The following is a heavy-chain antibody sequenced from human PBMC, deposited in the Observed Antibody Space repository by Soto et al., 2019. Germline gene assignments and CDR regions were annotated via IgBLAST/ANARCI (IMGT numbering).Heavy chain of an antibody. V-gene: IGHV3-9*01. CDR3: AKGGGGSFIAPAGTGNWFAP. J-gene: IGHJ5*02. Sequence: EVQLVESGGGLVQPGRSLRLSCAASGFSFDDYAMYWVRQAPGKGLEWVSVISWNSRSIGYADSVKGRFTISRDNAKNTLYLQMNSLRAEDTALYYCAKGGGGSFIAPAGTGNWFAPWGQGTLVTVSS. CDR2: ISWNSRSI. CDR1: GFSFDDYA. D-gene: IGHD6-13*01.